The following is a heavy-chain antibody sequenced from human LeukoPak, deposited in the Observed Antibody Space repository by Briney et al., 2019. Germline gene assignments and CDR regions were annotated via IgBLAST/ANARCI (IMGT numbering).Heavy chain of an antibody. CDR2: ISGSGGTT. V-gene: IGHV3-23*01. J-gene: IGHJ6*02. Sequence: GGSLRLSCAASGFTFSSYAMSWVRQAPGKGLEWVSLISGSGGTTYYADSVKGRFTISRDNGKNTLYLQMNSLRAEDTAVYYCTRKRSLVSKDGLDVWGQGTTVTVSS. CDR1: GFTFSSYA. D-gene: IGHD5/OR15-5a*01. CDR3: TRKRSLVSKDGLDV.